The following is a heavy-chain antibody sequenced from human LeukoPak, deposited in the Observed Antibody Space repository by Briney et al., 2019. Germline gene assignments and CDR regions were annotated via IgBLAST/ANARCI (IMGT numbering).Heavy chain of an antibody. D-gene: IGHD6-19*01. Sequence: GGSLRLSCAASGLTFSSHDIHWGRQVTGKGLEWVSAIGTLADTFYSDSVKSRFTISRENAKSSLYLQMSNLTDRHRPGCYCATRRSSGWSYAFDIWGRGTMVTVSS. CDR1: GLTFSSHD. V-gene: IGHV3-13*01. CDR2: IGTLADT. J-gene: IGHJ3*02. CDR3: ATRRSSGWSYAFDI.